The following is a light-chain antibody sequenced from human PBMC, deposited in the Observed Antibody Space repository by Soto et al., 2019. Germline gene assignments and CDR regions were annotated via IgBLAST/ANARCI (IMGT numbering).Light chain of an antibody. Sequence: QPVLTQSPSASASLGASVKLTCTLSSGHSSYAIAWHQQQPEKGPRYLMKVNSDGSHNKGDGIPDRFSGSSSGAEHYLTISSLQSEDEADYYCQTWGTGIQVFGGGTKLTVL. V-gene: IGLV4-69*01. CDR2: VNSDGSH. J-gene: IGLJ2*01. CDR1: SGHSSYA. CDR3: QTWGTGIQV.